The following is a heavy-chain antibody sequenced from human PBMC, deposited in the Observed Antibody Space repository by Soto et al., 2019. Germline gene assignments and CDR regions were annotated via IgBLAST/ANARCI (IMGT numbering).Heavy chain of an antibody. J-gene: IGHJ3*02. D-gene: IGHD4-17*01. Sequence: PSETLSLTCTVSGGSISSYYWGWIRQPPGKGLEWIGYIYYSGSTNYNPSLKSRVTISVDTSKNQFSLKLSSVTAADTAVYYCARHQSRIYYGGNLHAFDIWGQGTMVTVSS. CDR2: IYYSGST. CDR3: ARHQSRIYYGGNLHAFDI. CDR1: GGSISSYY. V-gene: IGHV4-59*08.